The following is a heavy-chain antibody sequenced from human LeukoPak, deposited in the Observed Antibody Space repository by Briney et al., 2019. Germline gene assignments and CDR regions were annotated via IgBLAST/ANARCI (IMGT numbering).Heavy chain of an antibody. CDR3: AKEVQYYYGPGGFDY. J-gene: IGHJ4*02. D-gene: IGHD3-10*01. CDR2: INPSGGST. Sequence: GASVTVSCKASGYTFTSYYMHWVRQAPGQGLEWMGIINPSGGSTSYAQKFQGRVTMTRNTSISTAYMELSSLRAEDTAVYYCAKEVQYYYGPGGFDYWGQGTLVTVSS. V-gene: IGHV1-46*01. CDR1: GYTFTSYY.